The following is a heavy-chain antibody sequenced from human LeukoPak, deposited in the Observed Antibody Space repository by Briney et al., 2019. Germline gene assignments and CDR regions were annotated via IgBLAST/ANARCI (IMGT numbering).Heavy chain of an antibody. V-gene: IGHV4-38-2*02. J-gene: IGHJ4*02. CDR3: AREGRENIAIGVD. D-gene: IGHD3-16*02. Sequence: SETLSLTCTVSGYSISSGYYWGWFRQTPGRGLEWIASASHSGSPYYNPSLKSRVTISEDLSKNLFSLTLRSVTAADAAVYYCAREGRENIAIGVDWGQGALVTVSS. CDR1: GYSISSGYY. CDR2: ASHSGSP.